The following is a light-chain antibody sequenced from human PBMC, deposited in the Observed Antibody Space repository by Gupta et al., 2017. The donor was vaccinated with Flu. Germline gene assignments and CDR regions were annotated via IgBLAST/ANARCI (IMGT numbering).Light chain of an antibody. CDR2: KAS. CDR1: HNINNW. Sequence: DIQMTQSPYTLSASVGDRVAITCRSSHNINNWLAWYQQKPGEAPQLLIYKASTLEIGVPSRFSGSGSGTDFTLTINRLQPEDQATYFCQQYNTPSYAFGQGTKLDIK. CDR3: QQYNTPSYA. V-gene: IGKV1-5*03. J-gene: IGKJ2*01.